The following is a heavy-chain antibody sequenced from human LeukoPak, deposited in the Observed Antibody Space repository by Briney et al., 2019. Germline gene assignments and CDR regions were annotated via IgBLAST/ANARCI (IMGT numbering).Heavy chain of an antibody. D-gene: IGHD3-10*01. CDR1: GGSVSSGSYY. CDR2: IYYSGST. J-gene: IGHJ6*02. Sequence: SETLSLTCTVSGGSVSSGSYYWSWIRQPPGKGLEWIGYIYYSGSTNYNPSLKSRVTISVDRSKNQFSLKLSSVTAADTAVYYCARKELLWFGELSRAGGMDVWGQGTTVTVSS. V-gene: IGHV4-61*01. CDR3: ARKELLWFGELSRAGGMDV.